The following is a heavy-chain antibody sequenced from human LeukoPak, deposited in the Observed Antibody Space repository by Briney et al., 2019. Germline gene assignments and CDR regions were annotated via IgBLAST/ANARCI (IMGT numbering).Heavy chain of an antibody. CDR2: INKDGSGT. J-gene: IGHJ4*02. Sequence: GGSLRLSCAASGFTFSSYAMSWVRQAPGKGLEWVANINKDGSGTSYADSVKGRLTISRDNAENSLYLQMNGLRVEDTAVYYCARGCCSVSGLYFEFWGQGSLVTVSS. CDR3: ARGCCSVSGLYFEF. D-gene: IGHD3-9*01. CDR1: GFTFSSYA. V-gene: IGHV3-7*03.